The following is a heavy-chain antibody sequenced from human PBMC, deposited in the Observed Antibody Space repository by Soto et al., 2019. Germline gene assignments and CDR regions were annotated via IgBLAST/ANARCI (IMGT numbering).Heavy chain of an antibody. D-gene: IGHD5-12*01. CDR2: TYFRSKWYN. V-gene: IGHV6-1*01. J-gene: IGHJ5*02. CDR3: AKGDNLGPKTGYAFDP. CDR1: GGSVSSNTAS. Sequence: SQSLSLTCASSGGSVSSNTASWKWIRQSPSRGLEWLGRTYFRSKWYNDYAVSVKSRIIINPDTSNNQFSLQLNSVPPEDTAGYFCAKGDNLGPKTGYAFDPWGQG.